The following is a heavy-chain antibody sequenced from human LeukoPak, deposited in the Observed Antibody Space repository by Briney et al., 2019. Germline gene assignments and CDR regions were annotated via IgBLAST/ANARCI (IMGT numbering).Heavy chain of an antibody. V-gene: IGHV3-23*01. Sequence: QTGGSLRLSCAASGFTFNNYAMSWVRQAPGEGLEWVSAISGGGDSTYYADSVKGRFTISRDNSNNMLYLQMNSLRADDTAVYFCAKNMGTGYGLVYYFADWGQGTLVTASS. CDR3: AKNMGTGYGLVYYFAD. CDR2: ISGGGDST. D-gene: IGHD6-13*01. CDR1: GFTFNNYA. J-gene: IGHJ4*02.